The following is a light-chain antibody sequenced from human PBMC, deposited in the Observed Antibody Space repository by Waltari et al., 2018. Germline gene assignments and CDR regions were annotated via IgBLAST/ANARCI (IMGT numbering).Light chain of an antibody. CDR3: QESYSNTRT. CDR2: ATS. J-gene: IGKJ1*01. Sequence: DIQMTQSPSSLSASVGDRVTITCRASQSISSYLNWYQQKPGKAPKLLIYATSTLKSGVPSRFSGSGSGRAFPIIISSLQPEDFASYYCQESYSNTRTFGQGTKVEIK. CDR1: QSISSY. V-gene: IGKV1-39*01.